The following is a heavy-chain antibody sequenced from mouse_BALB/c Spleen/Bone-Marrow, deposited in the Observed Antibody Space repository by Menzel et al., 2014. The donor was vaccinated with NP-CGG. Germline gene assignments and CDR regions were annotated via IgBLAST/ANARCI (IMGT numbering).Heavy chain of an antibody. CDR2: ISYSGST. D-gene: IGHD2-3*01. CDR1: GDSHPTGY. Sequence: GMLVEAGPNPLEPSHPLFPPCSFTGDSHPTGYWNWVPEIPGNKIWDMGYISYSGSTYYSPSLKSRISITRDTSKNQYYLQLNSVTTEDTATYYCATYDGYYFDYWGQGTTLTVSS. J-gene: IGHJ2*01. V-gene: IGHV3-8*02. CDR3: ATYDGYYFDY.